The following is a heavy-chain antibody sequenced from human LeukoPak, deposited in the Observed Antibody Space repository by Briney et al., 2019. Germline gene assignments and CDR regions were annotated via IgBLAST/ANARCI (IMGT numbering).Heavy chain of an antibody. CDR1: GFTFSSYW. Sequence: SGGSLRLSCEASGFTFSSYWMHWVRQAPGKGLVWVSRIKGDGGSTNYAESVKGRFTISRDNAKNTLYLQMNSLRAEDTAVYYCVKDDYGRSWGQGTLVTVSS. CDR2: IKGDGGST. J-gene: IGHJ4*02. D-gene: IGHD4-17*01. V-gene: IGHV3-74*01. CDR3: VKDDYGRS.